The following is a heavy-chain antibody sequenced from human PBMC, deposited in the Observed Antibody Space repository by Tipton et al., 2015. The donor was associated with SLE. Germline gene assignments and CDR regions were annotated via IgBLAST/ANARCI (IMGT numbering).Heavy chain of an antibody. V-gene: IGHV4-34*01. CDR2: INHSGST. Sequence: TLSLTCAVYGGSFSVYHWTWIRQPPGKGLEWIGEINHSGSTKYNPSLKSRVTMSVDTSKNQFSLRLNSVTAADTAVYYCARFRDEYYYYAMDVWGQGTTVTVSS. CDR1: GGSFSVYH. J-gene: IGHJ6*02. CDR3: ARFRDEYYYYAMDV.